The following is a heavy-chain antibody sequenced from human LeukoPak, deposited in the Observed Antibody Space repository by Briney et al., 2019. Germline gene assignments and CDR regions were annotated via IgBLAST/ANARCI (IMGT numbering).Heavy chain of an antibody. V-gene: IGHV4-4*02. D-gene: IGHD6-19*01. CDR2: IYHSGST. J-gene: IGHJ5*02. CDR1: GGSISSSNW. CDR3: ARHYMAAGTNWFDP. Sequence: PSGTLSLTCAVSGGSISSSNWWSWVRQPPGKGLEWIGEIYHSGSTNYNPSLKSRVTISVDTSKNQFSLKLSSVTAADTAVYYCARHYMAAGTNWFDPWGQGTLVTVSS.